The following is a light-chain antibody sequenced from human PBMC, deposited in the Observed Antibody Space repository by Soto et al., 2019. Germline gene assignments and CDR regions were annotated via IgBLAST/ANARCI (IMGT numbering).Light chain of an antibody. CDR3: QQSYSTPYT. CDR1: QSISSY. V-gene: IGKV1-39*01. Sequence: DIQMTQSPSSLSASVGDRVTITCRASQSISSYLNWYQQKPGTAPKLLIYAASSLQSGVPSRFSGSGSGTDFTLTISSLQPEDFATYYCQQSYSTPYTLGQGTQLEIK. J-gene: IGKJ2*01. CDR2: AAS.